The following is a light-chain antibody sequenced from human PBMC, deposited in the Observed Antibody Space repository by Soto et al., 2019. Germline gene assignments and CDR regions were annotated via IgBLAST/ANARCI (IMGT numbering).Light chain of an antibody. Sequence: DIQMTQSPSFLSASVGDRVTISCRASQAINTYLNWYQQKPGKAPKLLIYGTSDLQNGVPSRFSGGGSGTDFTLTISSLQPEDFATYYCQQSYSTLLLTFGQGTRLAV. V-gene: IGKV1-39*01. CDR2: GTS. CDR3: QQSYSTLLLT. CDR1: QAINTY. J-gene: IGKJ5*01.